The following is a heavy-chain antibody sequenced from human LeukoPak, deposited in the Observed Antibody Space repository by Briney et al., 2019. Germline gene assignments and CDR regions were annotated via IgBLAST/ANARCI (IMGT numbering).Heavy chain of an antibody. CDR1: GGSISSSSYY. CDR3: ASWGHYYDSSGYYYLDAFDI. J-gene: IGHJ3*02. V-gene: IGHV4-39*07. CDR2: IYYSGST. D-gene: IGHD3-22*01. Sequence: SETLSLTCTVSGGSISSSSYYWGWIRQPPGKGLEWIGSIYYSGSTYYNPSLKSRVTISVDTSKNQFSLKLSSVTAADTAVYYCASWGHYYDSSGYYYLDAFDIWGQGTMVTVSS.